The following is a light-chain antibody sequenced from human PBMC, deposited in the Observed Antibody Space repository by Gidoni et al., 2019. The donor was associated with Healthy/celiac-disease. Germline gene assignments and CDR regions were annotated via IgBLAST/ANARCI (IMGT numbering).Light chain of an antibody. J-gene: IGKJ2*01. CDR2: KAS. V-gene: IGKV1-5*03. CDR1: QSISSW. CDR3: QQYNSYSYT. Sequence: DIQMTQTPSTLSASVGDRVTITCRASQSISSWLAWYQQKPGTAPKLLIYKASSLESGVPSRFSGSGSGTAFTLTISRLQPDDFATYYCQQYNSYSYTFGQGTKLEIK.